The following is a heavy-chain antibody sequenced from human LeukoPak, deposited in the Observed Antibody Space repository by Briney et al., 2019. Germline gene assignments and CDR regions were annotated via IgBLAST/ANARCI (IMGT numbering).Heavy chain of an antibody. CDR2: INHSGST. V-gene: IGHV4-34*01. D-gene: IGHD2-21*02. CDR3: ARGDIVVVTAIPYFDY. J-gene: IGHJ4*02. CDR1: GGSFSGYY. Sequence: SETPSLTCAVYGGSFSGYYWSWIRQPPGKGLEWIGEINHSGSTNYNPSLKSRVTISVDTSKNQFSLKLSSVTAADTAVYYCARGDIVVVTAIPYFDYWGQGTLVTVSS.